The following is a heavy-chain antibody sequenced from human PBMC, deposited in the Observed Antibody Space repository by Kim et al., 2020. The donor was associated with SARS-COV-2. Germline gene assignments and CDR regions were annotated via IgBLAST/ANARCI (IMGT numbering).Heavy chain of an antibody. CDR1: GFTFDSYA. CDR2: IRGGGAKR. J-gene: IGHJ3*02. D-gene: IGHD3-16*01. Sequence: GGSLRLSCAASGFTFDSYAMSWVRQAPGKGLEWVSYIRGGGAKRFYVGSVKGRFTISRDNSKNTLFLQLNSLRAEDTALYYCAKRRSGWGYFAFVIRG. CDR3: AKRRSGWGYFAFVI. V-gene: IGHV3-23*01.